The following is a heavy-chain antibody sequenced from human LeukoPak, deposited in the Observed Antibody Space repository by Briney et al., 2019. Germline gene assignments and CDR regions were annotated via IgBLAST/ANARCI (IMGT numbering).Heavy chain of an antibody. CDR1: GFTFTSYG. D-gene: IGHD3-10*01. CDR3: AREFRVRGVDYGMDV. Sequence: GGPLRLSCAASGFTFTSYGMHWVRQAPGKGLEWVAVIWYDGSNKYYADSVKGRFTISRDNSKNTLYLQMNSLRAEDTAVYYCAREFRVRGVDYGMDVWGQGTTVTVSS. J-gene: IGHJ6*02. CDR2: IWYDGSNK. V-gene: IGHV3-33*08.